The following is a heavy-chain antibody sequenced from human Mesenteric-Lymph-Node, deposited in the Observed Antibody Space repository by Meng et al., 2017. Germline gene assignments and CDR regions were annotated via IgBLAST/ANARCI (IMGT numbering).Heavy chain of an antibody. CDR1: GGSISSVYW. CDR2: IYHSGST. CDR3: ARGGYYSFDY. V-gene: IGHV4-4*02. Sequence: QLHLKHGGAGLWKPSETLSLTCAVSGGSISSVYWWTWVRQSPGKGLEWIGEIYHSGSTNYNPSLKSRVTISVDKSKNQFSLKLTSVTAADTAVYYCARGGYYSFDYWGQGTLVTVSS. D-gene: IGHD5-18*01. J-gene: IGHJ4*02.